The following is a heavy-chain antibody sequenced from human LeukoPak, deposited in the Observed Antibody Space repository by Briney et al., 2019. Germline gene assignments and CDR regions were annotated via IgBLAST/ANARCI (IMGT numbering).Heavy chain of an antibody. V-gene: IGHV4-59*01. D-gene: IGHD2-15*01. Sequence: SETLSLTCTVSGGSISSYYWSWIRQPPGKGLEWIGYISYSGSTNYNPPLKSRVTISVDTSKNQFSLKLSSVTAADTAVYYCARVVVVAASPRPHWFDPWGQGTLVTVSS. CDR3: ARVVVVAASPRPHWFDP. J-gene: IGHJ5*02. CDR2: ISYSGST. CDR1: GGSISSYY.